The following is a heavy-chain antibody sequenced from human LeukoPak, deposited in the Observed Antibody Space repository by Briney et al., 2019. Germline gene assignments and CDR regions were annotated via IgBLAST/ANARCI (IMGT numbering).Heavy chain of an antibody. V-gene: IGHV3-23*01. Sequence: GGSLRLSCAASGFTFSDYAMSWVRQAPGKGLEWVSAIGGSGDNTYYADSVKGRFTISRDNSRSTLFLQMNSLRADDTAIYYCARGAASVVPDYWGQGTLVTVSS. CDR3: ARGAASVVPDY. CDR2: IGGSGDNT. CDR1: GFTFSDYA. D-gene: IGHD2-15*01. J-gene: IGHJ4*02.